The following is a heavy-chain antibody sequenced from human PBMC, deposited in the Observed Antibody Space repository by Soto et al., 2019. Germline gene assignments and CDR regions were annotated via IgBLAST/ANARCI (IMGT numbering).Heavy chain of an antibody. D-gene: IGHD6-19*01. CDR3: ACIAVAAYGGGCFDP. CDR1: GGTFSSYA. J-gene: IGHJ5*02. Sequence: QVQLVQSGAEVKKPGSSVKVSCKASGGTFSSYAISWVRQAPGQGLAWMGGIIPIFGTANYAQKFQGRVTITADESTSTAYMEVSSLRSGDRAVYYCACIAVAAYGGGCFDPWGQGTLVTVSS. CDR2: IIPIFGTA. V-gene: IGHV1-69*12.